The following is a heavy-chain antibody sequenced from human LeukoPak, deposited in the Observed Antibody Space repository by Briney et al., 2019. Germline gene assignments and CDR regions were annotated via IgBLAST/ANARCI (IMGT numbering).Heavy chain of an antibody. CDR2: ISHSGRT. CDR1: GGSLSYYY. J-gene: IGHJ4*02. Sequence: SETLSLTCTVRGGSLSYYYWIWIRQPPGKGLEWIGYISHSGRTDYNPSLRSRVTISVGTSKNQFSLKQSSVTAAETAVYYCARHDYANPRVDYWGRGTLVTVSS. D-gene: IGHD4-17*01. CDR3: ARHDYANPRVDY. V-gene: IGHV4-59*08.